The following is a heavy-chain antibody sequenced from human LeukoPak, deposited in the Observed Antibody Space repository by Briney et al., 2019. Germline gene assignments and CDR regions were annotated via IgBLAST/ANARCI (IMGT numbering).Heavy chain of an antibody. Sequence: GGYLRLSCEASGFTFSSYSMKWVRQAPGKGLEWVSSISSSSSYIYYADSVKGRFTISRDNAKNSLYLQMNSLRAEDTAVYYCARRTGDYFDYWGQGTLVTVSS. CDR1: GFTFSSYS. J-gene: IGHJ4*02. CDR3: ARRTGDYFDY. CDR2: ISSSSSYI. V-gene: IGHV3-21*01. D-gene: IGHD3/OR15-3a*01.